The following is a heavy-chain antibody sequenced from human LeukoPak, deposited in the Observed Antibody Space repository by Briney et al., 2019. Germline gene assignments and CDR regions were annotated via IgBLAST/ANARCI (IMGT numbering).Heavy chain of an antibody. Sequence: GGSLRLSCVVSGITLSNYGMSWVRQAPGKGLEWVSSISSSSSYIYYADSVKGRFTISRDNAKNSLYLQMNSLRAEDTAVYYCARAGYSSSWYYDYYYYMDVWGKGTTVTVSS. J-gene: IGHJ6*03. CDR3: ARAGYSSSWYYDYYYYMDV. D-gene: IGHD6-13*01. V-gene: IGHV3-21*01. CDR1: GITLSNYG. CDR2: ISSSSSYI.